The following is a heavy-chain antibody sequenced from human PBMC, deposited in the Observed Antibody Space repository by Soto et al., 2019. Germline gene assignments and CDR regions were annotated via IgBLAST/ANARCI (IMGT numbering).Heavy chain of an antibody. CDR3: ARDLRDIVVVPAKRKYYYYGMDV. CDR1: GFTFSSYG. V-gene: IGHV3-30*03. CDR2: ISYDGSNK. J-gene: IGHJ6*02. D-gene: IGHD2-2*01. Sequence: PGGSLRLSCAASGFTFSSYGMHWVRQAPGKGLEWVAVISYDGSNKYYADSVKGRFTISRDNSKNTLYLQMNSLRAEDTAVYYCARDLRDIVVVPAKRKYYYYGMDVWGQGTTVTVSS.